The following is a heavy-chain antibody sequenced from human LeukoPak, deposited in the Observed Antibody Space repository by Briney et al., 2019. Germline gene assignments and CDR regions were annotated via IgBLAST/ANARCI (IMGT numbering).Heavy chain of an antibody. V-gene: IGHV3-21*01. CDR3: VRDLLGSGATTAYLHH. CDR1: GFTFSSYA. J-gene: IGHJ1*01. CDR2: ISRRSRHV. D-gene: IGHD4/OR15-4a*01. Sequence: GRSLRLSCAASGFTFSSYAMNWVRQAPGKGLEWVSSISRRSRHVYYAGSVKGRFTISRDNAKNSLYLQMNSLRAEDMAVYFCVRDLLGSGATTAYLHHWGQGTLVTVSS.